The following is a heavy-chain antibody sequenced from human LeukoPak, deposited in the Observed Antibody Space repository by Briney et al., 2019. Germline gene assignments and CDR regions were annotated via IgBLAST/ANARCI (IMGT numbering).Heavy chain of an antibody. CDR2: ISGNGGIT. J-gene: IGHJ6*03. CDR3: AKGSASLGYCSAGSCYVYYYHMDA. CDR1: GFTFRDYA. V-gene: IGHV3-23*01. Sequence: GGSLRLSCAASGFTFRDYAVSWVRQAPGKGLEWVSTISGNGGITHYADSVKGRFTISRDNSEDTLYLQMNSLRAEDSAVYFCAKGSASLGYCSAGSCYVYYYHMDAWGRGTTVTVSS. D-gene: IGHD2-15*01.